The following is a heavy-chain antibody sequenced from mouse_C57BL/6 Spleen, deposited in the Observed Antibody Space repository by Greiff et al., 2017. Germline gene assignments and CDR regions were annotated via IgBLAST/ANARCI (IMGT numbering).Heavy chain of an antibody. J-gene: IGHJ2*01. CDR1: GFNIKNTY. CDR3: ATPGDWDGGVYYFDY. Sequence: VQLQQSVAELVRPGASVKLSCTASGFNIKNTYMHWVKQRPEQGLEWIGRIDPANGNTKYAPKFQGKATITADTSSNTAYLQLSSLTSEDTAIYYCATPGDWDGGVYYFDYWGQGTTLTVSS. D-gene: IGHD4-1*01. CDR2: IDPANGNT. V-gene: IGHV14-3*01.